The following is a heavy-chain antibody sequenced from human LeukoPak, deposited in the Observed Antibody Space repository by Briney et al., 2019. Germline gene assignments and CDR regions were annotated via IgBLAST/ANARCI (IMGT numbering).Heavy chain of an antibody. CDR2: ITPLFGTE. J-gene: IGHJ2*01. Sequence: SVKVSCKASGRTFSSYAISWVRQAPGQGLEWMGGITPLFGTENYAQKFQGRVTINADEYTSTVYMEMRRLRSEDTAVYSCARGPVYYWYFDLWGRGTLVTVSS. D-gene: IGHD5/OR15-5a*01. V-gene: IGHV1-69*13. CDR3: ARGPVYYWYFDL. CDR1: GRTFSSYA.